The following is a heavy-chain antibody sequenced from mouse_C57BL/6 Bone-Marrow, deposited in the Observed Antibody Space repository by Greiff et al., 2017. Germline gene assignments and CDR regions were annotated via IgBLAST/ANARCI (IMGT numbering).Heavy chain of an antibody. CDR1: GFTFSDYG. V-gene: IGHV5-17*01. CDR2: ISSGSSTI. Sequence: EVKLVESGGGLVKPGGSLKLSCAASGFTFSDYGMHWVRQAPEKGLEWVAYISSGSSTIYYADTVKGRFTISRDNAKNTPFLQMTSLRSDDTAMYYCARPHYYGSSYSWFAYWGQGTLVTVSA. J-gene: IGHJ3*01. CDR3: ARPHYYGSSYSWFAY. D-gene: IGHD1-1*01.